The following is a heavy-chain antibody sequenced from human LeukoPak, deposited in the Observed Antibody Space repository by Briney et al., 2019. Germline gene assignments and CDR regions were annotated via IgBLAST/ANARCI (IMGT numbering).Heavy chain of an antibody. D-gene: IGHD2-2*01. CDR1: GGSIRSSSYY. J-gene: IGHJ4*02. V-gene: IGHV4-39*01. CDR3: GSSIDY. CDR2: MYYNGST. Sequence: SETLSFTCTVSGGSIRSSSYYWGWIRQPPGKGLEWIGSMYYNGSTYYKLSLESRITISVDTSKNQFSLKLSSVTAADTAVYYCGSSIDYWGQGTLVTVSS.